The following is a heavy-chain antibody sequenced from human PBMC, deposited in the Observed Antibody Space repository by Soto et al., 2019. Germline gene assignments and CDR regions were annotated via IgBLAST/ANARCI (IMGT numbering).Heavy chain of an antibody. J-gene: IGHJ6*02. Sequence: EVQLVESGGGLVQPGGSLRLSCAASGFTFSSYWMSWVRQAPGKGLECVANIKQDGSEKYYVDSVKGRFTISRDNAKNSLYLQMNSLRAEDTAVYYCARDRVLSYYYYGMDVWGQGTTVTVSS. V-gene: IGHV3-7*05. CDR3: ARDRVLSYYYYGMDV. D-gene: IGHD3-10*01. CDR1: GFTFSSYW. CDR2: IKQDGSEK.